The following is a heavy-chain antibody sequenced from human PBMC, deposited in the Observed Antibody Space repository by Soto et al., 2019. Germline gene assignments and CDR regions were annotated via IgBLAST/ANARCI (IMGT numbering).Heavy chain of an antibody. V-gene: IGHV3-48*01. CDR2: ISSSSSNI. Sequence: GGSLRLSCAASGFTFSSYSMNWVRQAPGKGLEWVSYISSSSSNIYYADSVKGRFTISRDNAKNSLYLQMNSLRAEDTAVYYCASRNDFWSGFYYMDVWGKGTTVTVSS. J-gene: IGHJ6*03. CDR3: ASRNDFWSGFYYMDV. D-gene: IGHD3-3*01. CDR1: GFTFSSYS.